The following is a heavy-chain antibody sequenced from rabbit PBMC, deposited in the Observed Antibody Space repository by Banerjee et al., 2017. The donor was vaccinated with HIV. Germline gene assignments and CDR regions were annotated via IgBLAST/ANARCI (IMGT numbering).Heavy chain of an antibody. D-gene: IGHD7-1*01. J-gene: IGHJ3*01. CDR2: IVAGSDGLT. CDR3: ARYAGHGGSGYSAGDL. CDR1: GFSYSGGYD. Sequence: QSLEESGGDLVKPGASLTLTCKASGFSYSGGYDMCLVRQAPRKGLEWIACIVAGSDGLTYYASWAKGRFTISKTSSTTVTLQMTSLTDADTATYFCARYAGHGGSGYSAGDLWGQGTLVTVS. V-gene: IGHV1S40*01.